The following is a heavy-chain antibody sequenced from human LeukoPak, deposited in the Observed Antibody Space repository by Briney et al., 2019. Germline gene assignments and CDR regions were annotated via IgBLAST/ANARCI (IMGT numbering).Heavy chain of an antibody. CDR2: IIPILGIA. J-gene: IGHJ4*02. CDR1: GGTFSSYA. D-gene: IGHD5-12*01. CDR3: ARDYDSAPVDY. V-gene: IGHV1-69*04. Sequence: GASVKVSCKACGGTFSSYAISWVRQAPGQGLEWMGRIIPILGIANYAQKFEGRVTITADKYTSTDYMALSSLRSEDTAVYYCARDYDSAPVDYWGQGTLVTVSS.